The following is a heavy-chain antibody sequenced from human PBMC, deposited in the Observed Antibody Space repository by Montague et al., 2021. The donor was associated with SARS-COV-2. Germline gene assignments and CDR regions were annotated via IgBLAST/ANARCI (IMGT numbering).Heavy chain of an antibody. J-gene: IGHJ6*02. CDR3: ARGHYYGRKDYYYGVDV. D-gene: IGHD3-10*01. Sequence: SETLSLTCTVSGGSIGSYYWTWIRQPPGKGLEWIGYIYYTGSTNYNPSLEIRVTISLDTSKNQFSLKLSSVTAADTAVYYCARGHYYGRKDYYYGVDVWGQGTTVTVSS. V-gene: IGHV4-59*13. CDR2: IYYTGST. CDR1: GGSIGSYY.